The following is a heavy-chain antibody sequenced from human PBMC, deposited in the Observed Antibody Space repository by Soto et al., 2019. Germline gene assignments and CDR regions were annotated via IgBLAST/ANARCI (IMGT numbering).Heavy chain of an antibody. CDR3: ARDTDGLHY. V-gene: IGHV3-74*01. J-gene: IGHJ4*02. CDR1: GLMFSDYK. CDR2: INTDGSII. Sequence: GXSLRLSWAASGLMFSDYKRHWIRQAPGKGLVWVSRINTDGSIIDYADSVKGRFTVSRDNAKNTLYLQMNSLRADDTAVYYCARDTDGLHYWGQGTLVTVSS.